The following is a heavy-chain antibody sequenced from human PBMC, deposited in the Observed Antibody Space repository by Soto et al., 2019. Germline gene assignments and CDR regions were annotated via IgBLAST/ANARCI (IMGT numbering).Heavy chain of an antibody. CDR1: GFPFSDTL. CDR2: INPANGNT. V-gene: IGHV1-3*01. D-gene: IGHD1-26*01. J-gene: IGHJ3*01. Sequence: QVQLVQSGAELKKPGASVNISCQASGFPFSDTLINWVRQGPGQRLEWMGWINPANGNTRYSESFHGRVTISSLSSASTAHVALSDLTSDDTAVYYCARDIVSFGPRANDAFDLWGQGTMITGSS. CDR3: ARDIVSFGPRANDAFDL.